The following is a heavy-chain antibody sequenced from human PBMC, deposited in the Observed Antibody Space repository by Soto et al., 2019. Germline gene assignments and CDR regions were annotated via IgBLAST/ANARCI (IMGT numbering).Heavy chain of an antibody. D-gene: IGHD2-21*01. CDR2: INHSGST. V-gene: IGHV4-34*01. CDR3: ARGVVIGDCGGDCYYWYFDL. Sequence: SETLSLTCAVYGGSFSGYYWSWIRQPPGKGLEWIGEINHSGSTNYNPSLKSRVTISVDTSKNQFSLKLSSVTAADTAVYYCARGVVIGDCGGDCYYWYFDLWGRGTLVTVSS. J-gene: IGHJ2*01. CDR1: GGSFSGYY.